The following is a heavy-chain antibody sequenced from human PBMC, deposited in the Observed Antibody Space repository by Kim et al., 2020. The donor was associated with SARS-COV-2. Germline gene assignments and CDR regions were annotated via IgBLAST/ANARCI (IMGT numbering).Heavy chain of an antibody. J-gene: IGHJ4*02. Sequence: GESLKISCEASGYTFANYWIGWVRQTPGKGLEWMGFIYPGDSDTTYSPSFQGQVTISADKSLSTAYLQWSSLKASDTAMYYCARLRGVHGPGLFDFWGQGTLVTVSS. CDR3: ARLRGVHGPGLFDF. V-gene: IGHV5-51*01. CDR2: IYPGDSDT. CDR1: GYTFANYW. D-gene: IGHD3-10*01.